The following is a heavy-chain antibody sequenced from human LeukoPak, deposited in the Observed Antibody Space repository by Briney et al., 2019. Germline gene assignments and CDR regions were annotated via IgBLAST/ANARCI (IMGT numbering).Heavy chain of an antibody. CDR2: IDWDDDK. J-gene: IGHJ4*02. V-gene: IGHV2-70*20. Sequence: SGPALVKPTQTLTVTCTFSGFSLSTSGMCVSWVRQPPGKALEWLALIDWDDDKFYSTSLKTRLTISKDTSRNRVVLTMTNMDPVDTATYYCARIQAYGGNSEGYYFNYWGQGTLVTVSS. CDR3: ARIQAYGGNSEGYYFNY. CDR1: GFSLSTSGMC. D-gene: IGHD4-23*01.